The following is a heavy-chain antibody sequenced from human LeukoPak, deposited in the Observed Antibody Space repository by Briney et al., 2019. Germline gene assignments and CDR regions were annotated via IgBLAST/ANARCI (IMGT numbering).Heavy chain of an antibody. CDR1: GFTFDDYA. CDR3: AKDLLNYYGSGSYYRGAFDI. Sequence: GGSLRLSCAASGFTFDDYAMHWVRQAPGKGLEWVSLISGDGGSTYYAASVKGRFTISRDNSKNSLYLQMNSLRTEDTALYYCAKDLLNYYGSGSYYRGAFDIWGQGTMVTVSS. D-gene: IGHD3-10*01. J-gene: IGHJ3*02. CDR2: ISGDGGST. V-gene: IGHV3-43*02.